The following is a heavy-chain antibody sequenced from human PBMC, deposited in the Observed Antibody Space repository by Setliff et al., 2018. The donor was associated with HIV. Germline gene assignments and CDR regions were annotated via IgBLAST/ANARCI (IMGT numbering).Heavy chain of an antibody. V-gene: IGHV4-34*01. D-gene: IGHD3-22*01. CDR2: INHSGST. Sequence: PSETLSLTCAVYGGSFRGYYWSWIRQPPGKGLEWIGEINHSGSTNYNPSLKSRVTISVDTSKNQFSLKLSSVTAADTAVYYCARHDSGGYYSLDYWGQGTLVTV. CDR3: ARHDSGGYYSLDY. J-gene: IGHJ4*02. CDR1: GGSFRGYY.